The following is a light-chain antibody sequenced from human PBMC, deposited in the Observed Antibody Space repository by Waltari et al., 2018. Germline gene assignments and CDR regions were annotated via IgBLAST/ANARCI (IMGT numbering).Light chain of an antibody. CDR2: LNT. Sequence: SVLTQPPSVSGAPGQRVTISCTGSSSNIGSTYDVHWYQQVPGTAPKLLIFLNTNRPSGVPDRFSGSKSGASASLAITGLQAEDEADYYCQSYDSLSGYVFGTGTKVTVL. CDR3: QSYDSLSGYV. V-gene: IGLV1-40*01. J-gene: IGLJ1*01. CDR1: SSNIGSTYD.